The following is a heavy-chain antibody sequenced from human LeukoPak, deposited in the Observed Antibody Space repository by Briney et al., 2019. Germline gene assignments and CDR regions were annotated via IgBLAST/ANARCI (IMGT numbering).Heavy chain of an antibody. Sequence: SETLSLTCTVSGGSLGSYYWSWIRQPAGKGLEWIGRIYTSGSTNYNPSLKSRVTMSVDTSKNQFSLKLSSVTAADTAVYYCARYLLRYFDSPGWFDPWGQGTLVTVSS. J-gene: IGHJ5*02. CDR3: ARYLLRYFDSPGWFDP. CDR2: IYTSGST. D-gene: IGHD3-9*01. CDR1: GGSLGSYY. V-gene: IGHV4-4*07.